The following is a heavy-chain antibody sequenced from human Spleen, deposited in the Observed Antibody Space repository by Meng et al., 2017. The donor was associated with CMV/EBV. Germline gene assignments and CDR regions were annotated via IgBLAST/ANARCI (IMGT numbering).Heavy chain of an antibody. Sequence: GQLQGSGPGLVKPSETLSLTCTVSGGYIKNWFWSWIRQPAGKKLEWIGRVYINDNTNYNPSFRSRVIMSVDASNNQFSLKLTSVTAADMAVYYCATGSGDFDHWGQGTLVTVSS. V-gene: IGHV4-4*07. CDR2: VYINDNT. CDR1: GGYIKNWF. CDR3: ATGSGDFDH. J-gene: IGHJ4*02. D-gene: IGHD1-26*01.